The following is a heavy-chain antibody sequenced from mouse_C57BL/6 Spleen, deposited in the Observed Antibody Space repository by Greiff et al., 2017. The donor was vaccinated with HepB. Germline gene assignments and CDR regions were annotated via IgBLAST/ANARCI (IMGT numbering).Heavy chain of an antibody. V-gene: IGHV5-9-1*02. CDR2: ISSGGDDI. CDR1: GFTFSSYA. CDR3: TRDRITTAVEYYAMDY. Sequence: EVKLVESGEGLVKPGGSLKLSCAASGFTFSSYAMSWVRQTPENRLEWVAYISSGGDDIYYADTLKGRFTIARDNARNTLYMQMSSLKSEDTAMYYCTRDRITTAVEYYAMDYWGQGTSVTVSS. D-gene: IGHD1-1*01. J-gene: IGHJ4*01.